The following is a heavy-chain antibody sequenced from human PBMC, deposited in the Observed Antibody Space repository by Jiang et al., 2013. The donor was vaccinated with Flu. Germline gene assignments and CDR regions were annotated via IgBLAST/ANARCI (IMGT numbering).Heavy chain of an antibody. CDR3: ARAGYNWNDEDAFDI. CDR2: IFHSGST. Sequence: GSGLVKPSQTLSLTCAVSGDSISRGDYSWSWIRQPPGKGLEWIGHIFHSGSTSYNPSLKTRVTISVDTSKNHFSLMLTSMTAADTAVYYCARAGYNWNDEDAFDIWGQGTMVTVSS. V-gene: IGHV4-30-2*01. D-gene: IGHD1-20*01. J-gene: IGHJ3*02. CDR1: GDSISRGDYS.